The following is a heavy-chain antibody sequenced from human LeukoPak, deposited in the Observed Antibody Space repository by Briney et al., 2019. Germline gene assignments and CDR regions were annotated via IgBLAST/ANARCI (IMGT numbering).Heavy chain of an antibody. V-gene: IGHV1-18*01. Sequence: GSSVKVSCKASGGTFSSYAISWVRQAPGQGLEWMGWISAYNGNTNYAQKLQGRVTMTTDTSTSTAYMELRSLRSDDTAVYYCARTRNPDYWGQGTLVTVSS. D-gene: IGHD2-2*01. CDR1: GGTFSSYA. CDR3: ARTRNPDY. J-gene: IGHJ4*02. CDR2: ISAYNGNT.